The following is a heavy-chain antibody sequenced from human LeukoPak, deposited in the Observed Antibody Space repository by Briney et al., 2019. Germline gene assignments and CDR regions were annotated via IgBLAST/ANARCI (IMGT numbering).Heavy chain of an antibody. J-gene: IGHJ4*02. Sequence: GGSLRLSCAASGFIFSSYAMSWVRQAPGKGLEWVSAISGSGGSTYYADSVKGRFTISRDNSKNTLYLQMNSLRAEDTAVYYCAKTGYGDYNYYFDYWGQGTLVTVSS. D-gene: IGHD4-17*01. CDR2: ISGSGGST. CDR1: GFIFSSYA. CDR3: AKTGYGDYNYYFDY. V-gene: IGHV3-23*01.